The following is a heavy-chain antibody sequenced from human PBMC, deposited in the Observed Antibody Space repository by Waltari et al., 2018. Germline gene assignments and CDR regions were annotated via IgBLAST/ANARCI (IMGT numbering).Heavy chain of an antibody. V-gene: IGHV3-23*01. CDR2: ISGGGGVT. CDR3: AKDPNGDYIGAFDT. D-gene: IGHD2-8*01. Sequence: EVQVLESGGLLVQPGGSLRLSCAASTFTFSNYAMTWVRQAPGKGLEYISSISGGGGVTVYANSVKGRFTISRDNSKSTLYLQMNSLSGEDTATYYCAKDPNGDYIGAFDTWGQGTMVTVSP. CDR1: TFTFSNYA. J-gene: IGHJ3*02.